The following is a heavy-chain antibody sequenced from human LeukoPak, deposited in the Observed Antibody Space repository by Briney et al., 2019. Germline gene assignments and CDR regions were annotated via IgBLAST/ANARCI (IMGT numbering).Heavy chain of an antibody. CDR2: ISGGGGST. V-gene: IGHV3-23*01. J-gene: IGHJ4*02. CDR3: AGDGSGSYYNVDY. Sequence: GGSLRLSCAASGFTFRIYAMSWVRQAPGKRLEWVSAISGGGGSTYYADSVKGRFTISRDNSKNTLYLQMNNLRVEDTAVYYCAGDGSGSYYNVDYWGQGTLVTVSS. D-gene: IGHD3-10*01. CDR1: GFTFRIYA.